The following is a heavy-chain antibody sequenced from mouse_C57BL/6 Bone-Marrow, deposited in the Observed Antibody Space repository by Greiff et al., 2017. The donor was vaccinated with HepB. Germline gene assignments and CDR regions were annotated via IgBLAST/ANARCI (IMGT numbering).Heavy chain of an antibody. CDR3: ARRGVARDYAMDY. D-gene: IGHD1-1*02. V-gene: IGHV1-54*01. CDR2: INPGSGGT. CDR1: GYAFTNYL. Sequence: QVQLQQSGAELVRPGTSVKVSCKASGYAFTNYLIEWVKQRPGQGLEWIGVINPGSGGTNYNEKFKGKATLTADKSSSTAYMQLSSLTSEDSAVYFCARRGVARDYAMDYWGQGTSVTVSS. J-gene: IGHJ4*01.